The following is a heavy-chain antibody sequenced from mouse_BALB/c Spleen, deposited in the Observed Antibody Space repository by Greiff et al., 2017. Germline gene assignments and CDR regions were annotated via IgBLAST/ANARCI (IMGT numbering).Heavy chain of an antibody. D-gene: IGHD2-4*01. Sequence: EVMLVESGGGLVKPGGSLKLSCAASGFTFSDYYMYWVRQTPEKRLEWVATISDGGSYTYYPDSVKGRFTISRDNAKNNLYLQMSSLKSEDTAMYYCARAYDYDEYFDVWGAGTTVTVSS. CDR2: ISDGGSYT. CDR3: ARAYDYDEYFDV. V-gene: IGHV5-4*02. J-gene: IGHJ1*01. CDR1: GFTFSDYY.